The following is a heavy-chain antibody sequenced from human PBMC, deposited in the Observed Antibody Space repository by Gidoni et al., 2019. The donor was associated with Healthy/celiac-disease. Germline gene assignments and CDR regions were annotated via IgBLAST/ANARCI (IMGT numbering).Heavy chain of an antibody. CDR1: GDSVSSNRSA. V-gene: IGHV6-1*01. CDR3: ARDLFRADGDYEGPLDY. J-gene: IGHJ4*02. D-gene: IGHD4-17*01. CDR2: TYYRSKLYN. Sequence: QVQLQQSGPGLVKPSQTLSLTCAISGDSVSSNRSAWNWIRQSPSRVLEWLGRTYYRSKLYNDYAVSVKSRITINPDTSKNQFSLQLNSVTPEDTAVYYCARDLFRADGDYEGPLDYWGQGTLVTVSS.